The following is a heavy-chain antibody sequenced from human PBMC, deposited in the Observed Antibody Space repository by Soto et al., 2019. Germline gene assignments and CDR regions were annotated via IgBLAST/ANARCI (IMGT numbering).Heavy chain of an antibody. CDR2: IIYSGST. D-gene: IGHD6-19*01. J-gene: IGHJ5*02. Sequence: SSETLSLTCIVSGDSISSGDYYWSWFRQHPGKGLEWIGYIIYSGSTHSNPSLKSRVTLSVDTSKNQFSLKLSSVTAADTAIYYCARDHSNGWYNWFDPWVQGTLVT. CDR3: ARDHSNGWYNWFDP. V-gene: IGHV4-31*03. CDR1: GDSISSGDYY.